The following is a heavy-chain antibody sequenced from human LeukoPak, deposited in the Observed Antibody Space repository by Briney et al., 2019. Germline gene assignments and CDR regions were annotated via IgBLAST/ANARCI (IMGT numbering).Heavy chain of an antibody. CDR1: GFTFSSYS. CDR2: ISSSSSYI. V-gene: IGHV3-21*01. J-gene: IGHJ3*02. Sequence: GGSLRLSCAASGFTFSSYSMNWVRQAPGKGLEWVSSISSSSSYIYYADSVKGRFTISRDNAKNSLYLQMNSLRAEDTAVYYCARTKGIVLMVYAYDAFDIWGQETMVTVSS. CDR3: ARTKGIVLMVYAYDAFDI. D-gene: IGHD2-8*01.